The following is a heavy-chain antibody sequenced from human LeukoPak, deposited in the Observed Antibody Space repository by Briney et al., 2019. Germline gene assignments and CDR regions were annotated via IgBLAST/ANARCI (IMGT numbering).Heavy chain of an antibody. D-gene: IGHD4-17*01. CDR3: ARAPRGQTTTVTTSDY. CDR2: INSDGSST. CDR1: GFTFSSYW. Sequence: PGGSLRLSCAASGFTFSSYWMHWVRQAPGKGLVWVSRINSDGSSTSYADSVKGRFTISRDNAKNTLYLQMNSLRAEDTAVYYCARAPRGQTTTVTTSDYWGQGTLVTVSS. V-gene: IGHV3-74*01. J-gene: IGHJ4*02.